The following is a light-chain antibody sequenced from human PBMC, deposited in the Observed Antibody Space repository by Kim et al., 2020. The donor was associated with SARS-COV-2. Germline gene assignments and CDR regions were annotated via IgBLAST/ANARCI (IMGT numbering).Light chain of an antibody. J-gene: IGKJ2*03. Sequence: RATLNCKSSQTVLYNSHKKNYLAWYQQKPGQAPKLLIYWASIRESGVSDRFSGSGSETDFTLTISSLQAEDVAVYYCQQYYSTPPSFGQGTKLEIK. V-gene: IGKV4-1*01. CDR2: WAS. CDR3: QQYYSTPPS. CDR1: QTVLYNSHKKNY.